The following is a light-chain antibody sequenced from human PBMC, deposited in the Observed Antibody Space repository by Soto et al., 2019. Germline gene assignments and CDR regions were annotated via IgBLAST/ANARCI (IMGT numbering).Light chain of an antibody. CDR3: AAWDDSLSGWV. V-gene: IGLV1-47*01. J-gene: IGLJ3*02. Sequence: QSVLTQPPSASGTPGQRVTISCSGSSSNIGSNYVYWYQQLPGTAPKLLIYRNNQRPSGVPDRFSGSKSGTLASLAISGLRSEDEADSYCAAWDDSLSGWVFGGVTKVTVL. CDR1: SSNIGSNY. CDR2: RNN.